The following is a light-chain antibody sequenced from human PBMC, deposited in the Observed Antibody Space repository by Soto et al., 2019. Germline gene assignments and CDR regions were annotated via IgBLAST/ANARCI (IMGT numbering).Light chain of an antibody. CDR1: SSDVGGYNY. J-gene: IGLJ2*01. CDR2: DVS. Sequence: QSALTQPASVSGSPGQSITISCTGTSSDVGGYNYVSWYQQHPGKAPKLMIYDVSNRPSGVSNRFSGSKSGNTASLTISGLQAEDEDDYYCCSYTSSSTLHVVFGGGTKLTVL. CDR3: CSYTSSSTLHVV. V-gene: IGLV2-14*01.